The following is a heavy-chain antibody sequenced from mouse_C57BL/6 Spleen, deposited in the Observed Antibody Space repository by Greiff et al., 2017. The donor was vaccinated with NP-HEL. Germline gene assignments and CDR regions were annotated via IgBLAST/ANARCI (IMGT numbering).Heavy chain of an antibody. CDR1: GYTFTDYN. J-gene: IGHJ2*01. CDR2: INPNNGGT. D-gene: IGHD1-1*01. Sequence: VQLQQSGPELVKPGASVKMSCKASGYTFTDYNMHWVKQSHGKSLEWIGYINPNNGGTSYNQKFKGKATLTVIKSSSTAYMELRSLTSEDSAVYYCARWDYYGSSYGYWGQGTTLTVSS. V-gene: IGHV1-22*01. CDR3: ARWDYYGSSYGY.